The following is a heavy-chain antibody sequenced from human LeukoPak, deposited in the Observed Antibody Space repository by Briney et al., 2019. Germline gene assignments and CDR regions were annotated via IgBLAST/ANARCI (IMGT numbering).Heavy chain of an antibody. J-gene: IGHJ4*02. CDR2: IYSGGST. D-gene: IGHD5-12*01. CDR3: ARAGMATTREYYFDY. CDR1: GFTVSSNY. Sequence: GGSLRLSCAASGFTVSSNYMSWVRQAPGKGLEWVSVIYSGGSTYYADSVKGRFTISRDNSKNTLYLQMNSLRAEDTAAYYCARAGMATTREYYFDYWGQGTLVTVSS. V-gene: IGHV3-66*02.